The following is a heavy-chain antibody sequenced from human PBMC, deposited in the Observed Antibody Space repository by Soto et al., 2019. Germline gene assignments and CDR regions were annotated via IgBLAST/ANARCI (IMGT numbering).Heavy chain of an antibody. CDR1: GSTFSSYA. D-gene: IGHD4-17*01. V-gene: IGHV3-23*01. Sequence: GGSLRLSCAASGSTFSSYAMSWVRQAPGKGLEWVSAISGSGGSTYYADSVKGRFTISRGNSKNTLYPQMNSLRAEDTAVYYCAKAWYGDYRYFDYWGQGTLVTVSS. J-gene: IGHJ4*02. CDR2: ISGSGGST. CDR3: AKAWYGDYRYFDY.